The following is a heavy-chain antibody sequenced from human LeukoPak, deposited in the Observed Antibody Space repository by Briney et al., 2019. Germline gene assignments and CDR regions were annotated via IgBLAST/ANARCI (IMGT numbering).Heavy chain of an antibody. Sequence: SETLSLTCTVSGGSISSYYWSWIRQPPGKGLEWIGYIYYSGSTNYNPSLKSRVTISVDTSKNQLSLKLSSVTAADTAVYYCARDRGYGDYGTFDYWGQGTLVTVSS. CDR3: ARDRGYGDYGTFDY. CDR1: GGSISSYY. CDR2: IYYSGST. J-gene: IGHJ4*02. D-gene: IGHD4-17*01. V-gene: IGHV4-59*01.